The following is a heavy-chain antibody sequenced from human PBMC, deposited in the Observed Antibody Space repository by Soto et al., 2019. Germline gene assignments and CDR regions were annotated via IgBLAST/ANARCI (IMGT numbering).Heavy chain of an antibody. V-gene: IGHV1-2*02. J-gene: IGHJ3*02. CDR2: INPYSGGA. Sequence: ASVKVSCKASGYTFTDYFIHWVRQAPGQGLEWIGWINPYSGGADLSQKFQGRVTMTRDTSISTAYMEVSSLRSDDTAVFYCARLMHYSHPGGSSHSGFDMWGQGTMVTV. CDR1: GYTFTDYF. D-gene: IGHD2-8*02. CDR3: ARLMHYSHPGGSSHSGFDM.